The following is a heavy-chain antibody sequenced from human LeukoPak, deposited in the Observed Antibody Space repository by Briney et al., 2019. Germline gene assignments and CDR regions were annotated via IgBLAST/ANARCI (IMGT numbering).Heavy chain of an antibody. CDR2: ISYDGSNK. V-gene: IGHV3-30-3*01. CDR1: GFTFSSYA. D-gene: IGHD1-7*01. Sequence: GGSLRLSCAASGFTFSSYAMHWVRQAPGKGLEWVAVISYDGSNKYYADSVKGRFTISRDNSKNTLYLQMNSLRAEDTAVYYRAKETSHFDYWGQGTLVTVSS. J-gene: IGHJ4*02. CDR3: AKETSHFDY.